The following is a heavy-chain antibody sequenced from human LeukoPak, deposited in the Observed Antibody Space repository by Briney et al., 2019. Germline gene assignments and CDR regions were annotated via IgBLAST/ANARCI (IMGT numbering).Heavy chain of an antibody. CDR1: GYTFTGYY. J-gene: IGHJ1*01. CDR3: ARDGVGYYDSSGYYYFQH. D-gene: IGHD3-22*01. Sequence: GASVKVSCKASGYTFTGYYMHWVRQAPGQGLEWMGWINPNSGGTSYAQKFQGRVTMTRDTSISTAYMELGRLRSDDAAVYYCARDGVGYYDSSGYYYFQHWGQGTLVTVCS. CDR2: INPNSGGT. V-gene: IGHV1-2*02.